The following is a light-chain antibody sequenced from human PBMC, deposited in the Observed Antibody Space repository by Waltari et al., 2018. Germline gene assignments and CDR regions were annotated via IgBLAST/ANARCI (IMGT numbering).Light chain of an antibody. Sequence: SSELTQDPAVSVALGQTVRITCQGDSVRSFYASWYQQKPGQAPKLVMFDKDKRPAGVPERFAGSISGNTASLTITGALAEDEADYYCNSRDGNSLLFGGGTKLTV. J-gene: IGLJ2*01. V-gene: IGLV3-19*01. CDR2: DKD. CDR3: NSRDGNSLL. CDR1: SVRSFY.